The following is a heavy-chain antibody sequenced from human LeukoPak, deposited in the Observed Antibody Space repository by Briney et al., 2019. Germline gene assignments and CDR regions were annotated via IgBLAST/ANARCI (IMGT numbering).Heavy chain of an antibody. CDR2: IYYSGST. D-gene: IGHD2-15*01. V-gene: IGHV4-39*01. J-gene: IGHJ4*02. CDR1: GGSISSSSYY. CDR3: ARPRGWRGYFDY. Sequence: SETLSLTCTVSGGSISSSSYYWRWIRQPPGKRLEWIGSIYYSGSTYYNPSLKSRVTISVDTSKNQFSLKLSSVTAADTAVYYCARPRGWRGYFDYWGQGTLVTVSS.